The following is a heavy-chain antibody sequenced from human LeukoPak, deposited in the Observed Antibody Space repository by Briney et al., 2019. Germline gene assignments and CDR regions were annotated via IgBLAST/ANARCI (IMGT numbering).Heavy chain of an antibody. CDR1: GFTFSSYA. Sequence: GGSLRLSCAAAGFTFSSYAMSWVRQAPGKGLEWVSAISGSGGSTYYADSVKGRFTISRDNSKNTLYLQMNSLRAEDTALYYCAKSLVVGADAFDIWGQGTMVTVSS. CDR3: AKSLVVGADAFDI. V-gene: IGHV3-23*01. J-gene: IGHJ3*02. D-gene: IGHD1-26*01. CDR2: ISGSGGST.